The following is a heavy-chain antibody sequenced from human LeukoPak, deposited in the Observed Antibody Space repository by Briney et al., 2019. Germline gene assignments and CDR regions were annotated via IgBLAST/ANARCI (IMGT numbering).Heavy chain of an antibody. J-gene: IGHJ3*02. V-gene: IGHV3-23*01. D-gene: IGHD6-13*01. Sequence: GGSLRLSCAASGFTFSSYAMSWVRQAPGKGLEWVSAISGSGGSTYYADSVKGRFTISRDNSKNTLYLQMNSLRAEDTAVYYCAKAGTPSVAAGGAFDIWGQGTMVTVSS. CDR2: ISGSGGST. CDR3: AKAGTPSVAAGGAFDI. CDR1: GFTFSSYA.